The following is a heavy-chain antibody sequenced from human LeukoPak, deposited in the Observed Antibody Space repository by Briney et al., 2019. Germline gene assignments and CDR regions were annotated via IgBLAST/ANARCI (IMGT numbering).Heavy chain of an antibody. CDR2: INHSGST. J-gene: IGHJ4*02. V-gene: IGHV4-34*01. D-gene: IGHD3-3*01. CDR1: GGSFSGYY. CDR3: ARSRRGDFWSGYYIY. Sequence: SETLSLTCAVYGGSFSGYYWSWIRQPPGKGLEWIGEINHSGSTSYNPSLKSRVTISVDTSKNQLSLKLSSVTAADTAVYYCARSRRGDFWSGYYIYWGQGTLVTVSS.